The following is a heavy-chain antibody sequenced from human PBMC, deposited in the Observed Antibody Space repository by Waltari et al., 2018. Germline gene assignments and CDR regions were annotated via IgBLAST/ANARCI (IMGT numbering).Heavy chain of an antibody. CDR2: IYTVGST. J-gene: IGHJ6*03. D-gene: IGHD3-3*01. Sequence: EVQLVESGGGLIQPGGSLRLSCAVSGFTVSRNYMSWVRQAPGKGLEWVSVIYTVGSTFYADSVRGRFTISRDNSMNTLFLQMNSLRGEDTAVYYCARGHTISGGDYMDVWGKGTTVIVSS. CDR1: GFTVSRNY. V-gene: IGHV3-53*01. CDR3: ARGHTISGGDYMDV.